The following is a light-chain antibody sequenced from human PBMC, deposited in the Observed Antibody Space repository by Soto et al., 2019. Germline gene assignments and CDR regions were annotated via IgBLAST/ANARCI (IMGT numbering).Light chain of an antibody. CDR1: SSNIGNNY. CDR2: TDY. J-gene: IGLJ3*02. V-gene: IGLV1-51*01. Sequence: QSVLTQSPSVSAAPGQKVTISCSGTSSNIGNNYVSWYQQLPGRAPKLLIYTDYQRPSGVPDRFSGSKSGTSASLAINGLHSEDEADYYCASWDDNLNGGVFGGGTKLTVL. CDR3: ASWDDNLNGGV.